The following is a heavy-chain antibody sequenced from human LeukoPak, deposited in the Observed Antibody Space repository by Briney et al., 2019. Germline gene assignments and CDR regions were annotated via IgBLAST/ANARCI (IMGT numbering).Heavy chain of an antibody. Sequence: PSETLSLTCAVYGGAFSGYYWSWIRQPPGKGLEWIGEINHSGSTNYNPSLKSRVTISVDTSKNQFSLKLSSVTAADTAVYYCARSIKTPGIAAPRTGNWFDPWGQGTLVTVSS. CDR2: INHSGST. CDR1: GGAFSGYY. D-gene: IGHD6-25*01. V-gene: IGHV4-34*01. CDR3: ARSIKTPGIAAPRTGNWFDP. J-gene: IGHJ5*02.